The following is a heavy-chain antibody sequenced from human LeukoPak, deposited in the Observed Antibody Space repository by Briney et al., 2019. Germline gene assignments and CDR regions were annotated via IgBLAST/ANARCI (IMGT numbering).Heavy chain of an antibody. CDR2: IYHSGST. D-gene: IGHD1-26*01. V-gene: IGHV4-4*02. CDR3: ARSLVVGATYPYH. J-gene: IGHJ5*02. Sequence: PSGTPSLTCAVSGASISSSYWWSWVRQPPGKGLEWIGEIYHSGSTNYNPSLKSRVTISVDTSKNQFSLKLSSVTAADTAVYYCARSLVVGATYPYHWGQGTLVTVSS. CDR1: GASISSSYW.